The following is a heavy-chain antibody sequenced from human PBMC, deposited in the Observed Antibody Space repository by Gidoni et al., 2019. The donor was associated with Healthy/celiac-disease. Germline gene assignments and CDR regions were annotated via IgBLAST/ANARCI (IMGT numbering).Heavy chain of an antibody. D-gene: IGHD6-19*01. J-gene: IGHJ4*01. Sequence: EVQLVESGGGLVQPGGPLRRSCASSGFTFGDYAMPWVRQGPGKGLEWVYLICGDGDSIHYADAGKGHFTICRDKRKHPLELQKHRLRGHGPALLYWAKDISGWPQLGFGYWGPRNMVNV. CDR3: AKDISGWPQLGFGY. CDR2: ICGDGDSI. CDR1: GFTFGDYA. V-gene: IGHV3-43*02.